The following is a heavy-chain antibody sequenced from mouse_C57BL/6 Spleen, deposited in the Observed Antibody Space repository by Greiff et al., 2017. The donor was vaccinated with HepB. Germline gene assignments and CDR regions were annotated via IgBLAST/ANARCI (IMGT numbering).Heavy chain of an antibody. D-gene: IGHD3-2*02. J-gene: IGHJ3*01. CDR3: AREDSSGFACFAY. V-gene: IGHV1-76*01. Sequence: VQLQQSGAELVRPGASVKLSCKASGYTFTDYYINWVKQRPGQGLEWIARIYPGSGNTYYNEKFKGKATLNAEKSSSTAYMQLSSLTSEDSAVYFCAREDSSGFACFAYWGQGTLVTVSA. CDR1: GYTFTDYY. CDR2: IYPGSGNT.